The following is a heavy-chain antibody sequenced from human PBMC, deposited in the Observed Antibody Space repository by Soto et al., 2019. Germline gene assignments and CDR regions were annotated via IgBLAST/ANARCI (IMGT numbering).Heavy chain of an antibody. V-gene: IGHV3-21*01. CDR3: AILTAQDP. J-gene: IGHJ5*02. CDR1: GFTFSSYS. Sequence: GSLLLACAASGFTFSSYSMNWVRQAPGKGLEWVSSISSSSSYIYYADSVKGRFTISRDNAKNSLYLQMNSLRAEDTAVYYCAILTAQDPWGQGTLVTVYS. D-gene: IGHD2-21*02. CDR2: ISSSSSYI.